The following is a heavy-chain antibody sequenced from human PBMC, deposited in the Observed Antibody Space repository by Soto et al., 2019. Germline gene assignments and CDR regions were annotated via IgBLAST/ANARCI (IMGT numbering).Heavy chain of an antibody. CDR3: TAAMVTSPKNYYYYGMDV. J-gene: IGHJ6*02. V-gene: IGHV1-69*13. D-gene: IGHD2-2*01. CDR2: IIPIFGTA. Sequence: GASVKVSCKASGYSFTSYAISWVRQAPGQGLEWMGGIIPIFGTANYAQKFQGRVTITADESTSTAYMELSSLRSEDTAVYYCTAAMVTSPKNYYYYGMDVWGQGTTVTVSS. CDR1: GYSFTSYA.